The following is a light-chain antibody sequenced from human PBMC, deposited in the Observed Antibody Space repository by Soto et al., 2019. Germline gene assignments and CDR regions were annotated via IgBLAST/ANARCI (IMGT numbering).Light chain of an antibody. CDR2: RTS. CDR3: QQYRSYPYI. J-gene: IGKJ2*01. V-gene: IGKV1-5*03. CDR1: QRIRNF. Sequence: DIQMTQSPSTLSASVGDRVTFTCRASQRIRNFLAWYRQKPGRAPNLLIFRTSDLDTGVPSRFSGSGSRTDFALTIASLQPDDFATYYCQQYRSYPYIFGQGTKLQI.